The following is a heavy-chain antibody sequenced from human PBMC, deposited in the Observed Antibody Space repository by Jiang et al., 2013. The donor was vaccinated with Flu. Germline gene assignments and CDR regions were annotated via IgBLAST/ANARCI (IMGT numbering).Heavy chain of an antibody. CDR2: INHSGST. J-gene: IGHJ4*02. CDR1: GGSFSGYY. Sequence: LLKPSETLSLTCAVYGGSFSGYYWSWIRQPPGKGLEWIGEINHSGSTNYNPSLKSRVTISVDTSKNQFSLKLSSVTAADTAVYYCARLKGYYDFFRGQGTLVTVSS. D-gene: IGHD3-3*01. V-gene: IGHV4-34*01. CDR3: ARLKGYYDFF.